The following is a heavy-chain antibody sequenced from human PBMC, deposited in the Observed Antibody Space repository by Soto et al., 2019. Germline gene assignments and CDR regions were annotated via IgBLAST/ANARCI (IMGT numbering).Heavy chain of an antibody. Sequence: GSLRLSCAASGFTFSSYAMSWVRQAPGKGLEWVSAISGSGGSTYYADSVKGRFTISRDNSKNTLYLQMNSLRAEDTAVYYCAKGSLVTITMVRATYTHPYYYYGMDVWGQGTTVTVSS. CDR3: AKGSLVTITMVRATYTHPYYYYGMDV. CDR2: ISGSGGST. J-gene: IGHJ6*02. V-gene: IGHV3-23*01. D-gene: IGHD3-10*01. CDR1: GFTFSSYA.